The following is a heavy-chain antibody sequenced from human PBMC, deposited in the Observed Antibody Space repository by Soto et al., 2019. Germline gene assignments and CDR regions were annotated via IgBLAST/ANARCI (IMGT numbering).Heavy chain of an antibody. CDR1: GFTFTTYD. CDR2: AGHAGDT. Sequence: EVPLVEAGGGLVQPGGSLTLSCAASGFTFTTYDMHWVRQRTGEGLEWVSAAGHAGDTYYADSVRGRFTISRDNAMQSFSLQMHSLSVGDTAMYYCASLGDRIDWGQGSLVTVSS. J-gene: IGHJ4*02. D-gene: IGHD3-16*01. V-gene: IGHV3-13*04. CDR3: ASLGDRID.